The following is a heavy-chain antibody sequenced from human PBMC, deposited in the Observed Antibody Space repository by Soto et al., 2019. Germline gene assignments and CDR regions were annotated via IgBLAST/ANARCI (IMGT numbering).Heavy chain of an antibody. CDR2: INPNSGAT. D-gene: IGHD3-16*01. CDR3: ARDRRLRPGNIDAGGSPRTSLDP. V-gene: IGHV1-2*02. CDR1: GYSFTAYR. J-gene: IGHJ5*02. Sequence: ASVKVSCKASGYSFTAYRIHWVRQAPGQGLEWMGWINPNSGATTYAQRFQGRVTMTRDTSSKTAYMEVSRLTSDDTALYYCARDRRLRPGNIDAGGSPRTSLDPWGKGTLVTVSS.